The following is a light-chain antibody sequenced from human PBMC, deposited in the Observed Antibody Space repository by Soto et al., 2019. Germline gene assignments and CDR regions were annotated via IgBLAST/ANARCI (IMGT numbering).Light chain of an antibody. J-gene: IGKJ5*01. CDR3: QQSYSTLIT. CDR1: QSISSY. Sequence: IQLTQSPCSLSASVGDRVTITCRASQSISSYLNWYQQKPGKAPKLLIYAASSLQSGVPSRFSGSGSGTDFTLTISSLQPEDFATYYCQQSYSTLITFGQGTRLEIK. V-gene: IGKV1-39*01. CDR2: AAS.